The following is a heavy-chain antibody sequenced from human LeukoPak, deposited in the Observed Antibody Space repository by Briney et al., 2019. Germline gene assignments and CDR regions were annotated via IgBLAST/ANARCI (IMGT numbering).Heavy chain of an antibody. Sequence: GASVKVSCKASGYTFTAQYMHWVRQAPGQGLEWMGWINPNNGDTKYAQSFLGRVTMTRDTFTTTAYMELSSLRSDDTAVYFCASYPRSIPTPPFDYWGQGTLVTVSS. D-gene: IGHD2-21*01. J-gene: IGHJ4*02. CDR3: ASYPRSIPTPPFDY. CDR1: GYTFTAQY. V-gene: IGHV1-2*02. CDR2: INPNNGDT.